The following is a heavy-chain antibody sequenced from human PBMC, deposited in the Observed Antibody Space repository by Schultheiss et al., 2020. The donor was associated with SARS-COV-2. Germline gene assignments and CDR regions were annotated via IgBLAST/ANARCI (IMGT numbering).Heavy chain of an antibody. Sequence: GGSLRLSCAASGFTFSSYGMHWVRQAPGKGLEWVAVIWYDGSNKYYADSVKGRFTISRDNSKNTLYLQMNSLRAEDTAVYYCARQNYDFWSGYAFNYHYYGMDVWGQGTTVTVSS. CDR2: IWYDGSNK. J-gene: IGHJ6*02. D-gene: IGHD3-3*01. CDR1: GFTFSSYG. CDR3: ARQNYDFWSGYAFNYHYYGMDV. V-gene: IGHV3-33*01.